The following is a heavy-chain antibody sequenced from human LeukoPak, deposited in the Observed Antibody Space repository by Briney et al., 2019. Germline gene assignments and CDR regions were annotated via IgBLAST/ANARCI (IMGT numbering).Heavy chain of an antibody. V-gene: IGHV3-15*01. CDR1: GFTSSNAW. D-gene: IGHD3-22*01. J-gene: IGHJ4*02. CDR3: TTDPYDSSGYYSLVGY. Sequence: PGGSLRLSCAASGFTSSNAWMSWVRQAPGKGLEWVGRIKSKTDGGTTDYAAPVKGRFTISRDDSKNTLYLQMNSLKTEDTAVYYCTTDPYDSSGYYSLVGYWGQGTLVTVSS. CDR2: IKSKTDGGTT.